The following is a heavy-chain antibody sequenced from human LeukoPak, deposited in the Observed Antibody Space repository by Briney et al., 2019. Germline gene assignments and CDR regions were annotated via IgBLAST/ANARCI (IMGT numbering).Heavy chain of an antibody. CDR2: IYWDDDK. D-gene: IGHD5-12*01. J-gene: IGHJ6*02. CDR1: GFSLSTSGVG. V-gene: IGHV2-5*02. Sequence: SGPTLVKPTQTLTLTCTFSGFSLSTSGVGVGWIRQPPGNALEWLALIYWDDDKRYSPSLKSRLTITKDTSKNQVVLTMTNMGPVDTATYYCAHSPGASGYRSYDGHYGMDVWGQGTTVTVSS. CDR3: AHSPGASGYRSYDGHYGMDV.